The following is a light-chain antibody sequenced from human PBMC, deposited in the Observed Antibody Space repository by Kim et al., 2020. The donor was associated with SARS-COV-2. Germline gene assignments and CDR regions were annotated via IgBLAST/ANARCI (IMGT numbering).Light chain of an antibody. CDR1: SSDIGYFNY. Sequence: GQSLTISCTGTSSDIGYFNYVSWFQQHPGKAPKLIIYDVTIRPSGISYRFSGSKSGNTASLTISGLQAEDETDYYCSSYATSSTWVFGGGTQLTVL. CDR2: DVT. CDR3: SSYATSSTWV. V-gene: IGLV2-14*03. J-gene: IGLJ3*02.